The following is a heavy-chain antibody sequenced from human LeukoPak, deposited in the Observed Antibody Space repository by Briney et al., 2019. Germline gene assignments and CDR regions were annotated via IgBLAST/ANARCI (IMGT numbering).Heavy chain of an antibody. D-gene: IGHD2/OR15-2a*01. CDR3: ARVGYYYKLWYYYGMDV. Sequence: SETPSLTCAVSGGSISGSSYFWGWIRQPPGKGLEWIGSSYYSGNTYYNPSLKSRVTISVDTSKNQFSLKLSSVTAADTAVYYCARVGYYYKLWYYYGMDVWGQGTTVTVSS. V-gene: IGHV4-39*01. J-gene: IGHJ6*02. CDR1: GGSISGSSYF. CDR2: SYYSGNT.